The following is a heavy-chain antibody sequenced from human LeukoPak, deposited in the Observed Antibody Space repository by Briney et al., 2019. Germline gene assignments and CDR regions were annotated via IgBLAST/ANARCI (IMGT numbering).Heavy chain of an antibody. J-gene: IGHJ4*02. Sequence: GESLKISCKGSGYSFTNYWIGWVRQMPGKGLEWMGIIYPGDSDTRYSPSFQGQVTISADKSISTAYLQWSSLKASDTAMYYCARSSGGSSSYLDFDYWGQGTLVTVSS. D-gene: IGHD3-22*01. CDR1: GYSFTNYW. V-gene: IGHV5-51*01. CDR2: IYPGDSDT. CDR3: ARSSGGSSSYLDFDY.